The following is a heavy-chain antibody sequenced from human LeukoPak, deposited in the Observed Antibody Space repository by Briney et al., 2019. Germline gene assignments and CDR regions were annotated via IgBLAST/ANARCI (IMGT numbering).Heavy chain of an antibody. CDR2: IYHNGST. CDR1: GGSIGSSNW. J-gene: IGHJ4*02. V-gene: IGHV4-4*02. Sequence: PSGTLSLTCAVSGGSIGSSNWWSWVRQPPGKGLEWIGEIYHNGSTNYNPSLKSRVTISVDKSKNQFSLKLSSVTAADTAVYYCARGCSGGSCYSQFDYWGQGTLVTVSS. CDR3: ARGCSGGSCYSQFDY. D-gene: IGHD2-15*01.